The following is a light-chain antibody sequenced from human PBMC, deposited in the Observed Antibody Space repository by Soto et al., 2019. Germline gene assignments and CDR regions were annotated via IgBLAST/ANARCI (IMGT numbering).Light chain of an antibody. Sequence: SYELTQPPSVSVAPGQTARITCGGNNIGSKSVHWYQQKPGQAPVLVVYDDSDRPSGTPERFSGSNSGNTATLTISRVEAGDEADYYCQVWDSSSDPSGVFGGGTKLTVL. CDR3: QVWDSSSDPSGV. CDR2: DDS. V-gene: IGLV3-21*02. CDR1: NIGSKS. J-gene: IGLJ3*02.